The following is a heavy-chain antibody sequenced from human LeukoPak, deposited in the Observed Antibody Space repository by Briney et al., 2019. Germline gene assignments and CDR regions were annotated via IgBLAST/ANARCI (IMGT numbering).Heavy chain of an antibody. V-gene: IGHV4-59*01. CDR3: ARWGSIAVARFDY. Sequence: SETLSLTCTVSGGSISSYYWSWIRQPPGKGLEWIGYIYYTGNTNYNPSLTSRVNISVDTSMNQFSLNLSSVTAADTAVYYCARWGSIAVARFDYWGQGTLVTVSS. D-gene: IGHD6-6*01. CDR1: GGSISSYY. J-gene: IGHJ4*02. CDR2: IYYTGNT.